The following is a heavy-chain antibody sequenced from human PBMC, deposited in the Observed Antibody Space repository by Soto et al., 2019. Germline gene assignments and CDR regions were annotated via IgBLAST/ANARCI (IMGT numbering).Heavy chain of an antibody. CDR3: AAPTRYSSSLYVFNGMDV. Sequence: PWETLSLTCTVSGGSISSSSYYWGWIRQPPGKGLEWIGSIYYSGSTYYNPSLKSRVTISVDTSKNQFSLKLSSVTAAATAVYYCAAPTRYSSSLYVFNGMDVWGQGTTVTVSS. D-gene: IGHD6-13*01. CDR1: GGSISSSSYY. CDR2: IYYSGST. V-gene: IGHV4-39*01. J-gene: IGHJ6*02.